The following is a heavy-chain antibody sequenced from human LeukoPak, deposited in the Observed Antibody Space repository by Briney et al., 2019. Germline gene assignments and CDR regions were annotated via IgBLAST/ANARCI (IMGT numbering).Heavy chain of an antibody. V-gene: IGHV3-49*03. J-gene: IGHJ4*02. D-gene: IGHD3-10*01. CDR2: IRSKAYGGTT. CDR1: GFTFGDYA. CDR3: TRDLNDYYGSGSYYELTFDY. Sequence: GSPRPSCTASGFTFGDYAMSWFRQAPGKGLEWVGFIRSKAYGGTTEYAASVKGRFTISRDDSKSIAYLQMNSLKTEDTAVYYCTRDLNDYYGSGSYYELTFDYWGQGTLVTVPS.